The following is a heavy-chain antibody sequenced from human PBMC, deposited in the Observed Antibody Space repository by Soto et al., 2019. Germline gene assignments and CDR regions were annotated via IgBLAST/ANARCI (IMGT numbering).Heavy chain of an antibody. Sequence: QVQLQQWGAGLLKPSQTLSLTCAVYGGALNNYYLSWIRQPPGKGLEWIGEIHHIGRTTYNPSLKSRAALFLDTSKNQFSLSLMSVTAADTAVYYCARGGATPMIMAYWGQGNLVTVSS. CDR3: ARGGATPMIMAY. CDR2: IHHIGRT. D-gene: IGHD5-18*01. J-gene: IGHJ4*01. CDR1: GGALNNYY. V-gene: IGHV4-34*01.